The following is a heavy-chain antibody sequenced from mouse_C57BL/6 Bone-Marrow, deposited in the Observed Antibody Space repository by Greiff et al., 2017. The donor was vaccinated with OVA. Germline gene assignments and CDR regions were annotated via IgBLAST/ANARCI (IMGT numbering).Heavy chain of an antibody. Sequence: EVKLMESGGGLVQPGGSLKLSCAASGFTFSDYYMYWVRQTPEKSLEWVAYISNGGGSTYYPDTVKGRFTISRDNAKNTLYLQMSRLKSEDTAMYYCARRFAYWGQGTLVTVSA. CDR3: ARRFAY. J-gene: IGHJ3*01. CDR2: ISNGGGST. V-gene: IGHV5-12*01. CDR1: GFTFSDYY.